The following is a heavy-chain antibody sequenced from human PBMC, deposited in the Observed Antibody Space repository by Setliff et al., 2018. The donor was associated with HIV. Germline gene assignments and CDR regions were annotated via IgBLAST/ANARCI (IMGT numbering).Heavy chain of an antibody. V-gene: IGHV3-21*04. CDR3: ARAYNVYDYRFDSSGYDY. CDR1: GFTFSSYS. Sequence: GGSLRLSCAASGFTFSSYSMNWVRQAPGKGLEWVSSISNSNSYIYYGDSVKGRFTISRDNAKNSLYLQMNDLRAEDTGLYYCARAYNVYDYRFDSSGYDYWGQGTLVTVSS. CDR2: ISNSNSYI. D-gene: IGHD3-22*01. J-gene: IGHJ4*02.